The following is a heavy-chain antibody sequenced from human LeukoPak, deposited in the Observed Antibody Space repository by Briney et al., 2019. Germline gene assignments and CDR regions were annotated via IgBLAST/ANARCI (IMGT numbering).Heavy chain of an antibody. D-gene: IGHD6-19*01. V-gene: IGHV4-39*07. J-gene: IGHJ4*02. CDR3: ARDRGIAVADPS. CDR2: IYYSGST. Sequence: SETLSLTCTVSGGSISSSSYYWGWIRQPPGKGLEWIGSIYYSGSTYYNPSLKSRVTISVDTSKNQLSLKLSSVTAADTAVYYCARDRGIAVADPSWGQGTLVTVSS. CDR1: GGSISSSSYY.